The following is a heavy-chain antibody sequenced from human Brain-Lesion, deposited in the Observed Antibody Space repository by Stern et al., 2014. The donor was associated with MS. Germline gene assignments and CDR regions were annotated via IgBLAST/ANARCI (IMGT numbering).Heavy chain of an antibody. J-gene: IGHJ6*02. V-gene: IGHV1-2*02. CDR1: GYIFTGYY. Sequence: QLVQSGAEVKKPGASVKVSCKTSGYIFTGYYIHWVRQAPGQGLEWMAWFNPNTGGPKYAQKFQGRVTMSRDTSISTAYVELSSLTSDDTAVYYCARDQRGITIFGVVTDYYYLGMDVWGQGTTVTVSS. CDR3: ARDQRGITIFGVVTDYYYLGMDV. CDR2: FNPNTGGP. D-gene: IGHD3-3*01.